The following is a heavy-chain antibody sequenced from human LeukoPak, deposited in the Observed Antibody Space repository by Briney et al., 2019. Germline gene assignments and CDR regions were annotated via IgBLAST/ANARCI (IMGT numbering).Heavy chain of an antibody. J-gene: IGHJ4*02. Sequence: GASVKVSCKASGYTFTSYDINWVRQATGQGLEWMGWMNPNSGNTGYAQKFQGRVTMTRNTSISTAYMELSSLRSEDTAVYYCARGKITMVRGVKYYFDYWGQGTLVTVSS. CDR2: MNPNSGNT. CDR1: GYTFTSYD. V-gene: IGHV1-8*01. CDR3: ARGKITMVRGVKYYFDY. D-gene: IGHD3-10*01.